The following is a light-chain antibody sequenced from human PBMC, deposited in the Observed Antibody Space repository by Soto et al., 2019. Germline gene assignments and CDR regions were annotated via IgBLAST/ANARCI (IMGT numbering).Light chain of an antibody. CDR2: DAS. CDR3: QQYEHSYS. Sequence: IQLTQSPSFVSASVGDRVAITCRASQNLGKWLAWYQHKAGKAPKLLVFDASNLHDGVPSRFSGTGSGTESTLTTSGLQPDDFGTYYCQQYEHSYSFGQGT. CDR1: QNLGKW. V-gene: IGKV1-5*01. J-gene: IGKJ2*01.